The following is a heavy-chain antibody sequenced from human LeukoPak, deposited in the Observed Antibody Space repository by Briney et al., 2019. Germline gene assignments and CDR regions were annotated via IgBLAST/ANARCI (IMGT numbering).Heavy chain of an antibody. V-gene: IGHV3-33*01. CDR1: GFTFSGYH. D-gene: IGHD3-22*01. CDR3: ARGLRYDRSDYTNWFDP. CDR2: IWHDGSNK. Sequence: GRSLRLSCAASGFTFSGYHMHWVRQAPGKGLEWVAVIWHDGSNKIYVDSVKGRFTISRDNSKNTLFLQMNSLRADDTALYYCARGLRYDRSDYTNWFDPWGQGTLVTVSS. J-gene: IGHJ5*02.